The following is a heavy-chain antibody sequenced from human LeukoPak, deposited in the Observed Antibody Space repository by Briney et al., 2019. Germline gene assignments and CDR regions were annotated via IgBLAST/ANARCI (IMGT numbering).Heavy chain of an antibody. CDR3: ARDRGLAAAEDAFDI. CDR1: GFTFSSYG. CDR2: IWYDGSNK. V-gene: IGHV3-33*01. D-gene: IGHD6-13*01. Sequence: GRSLRLSCAASGFTFSSYGMHWVRQAPGKGLEWVAVIWYDGSNKYYADSVKGRFTISRDNSKNTLYLQMNSLRAEDTAVYYCARDRGLAAAEDAFDIWGRGTMVTVSS. J-gene: IGHJ3*02.